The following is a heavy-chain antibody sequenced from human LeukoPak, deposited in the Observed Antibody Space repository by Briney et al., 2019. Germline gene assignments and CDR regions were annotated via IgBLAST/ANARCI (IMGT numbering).Heavy chain of an antibody. J-gene: IGHJ4*02. V-gene: IGHV3-23*01. CDR3: AKEGYYYDSSGYYYFDY. CDR1: GFTFSSYG. CDR2: ISGSGVST. D-gene: IGHD3-22*01. Sequence: PGGSLRLSCAASGFTFSSYGMSWVRQAPGKGLEWVSAISGSGVSTYYADSVKGRFTISRDNSRNTLYLQMNSLRAEDTAVYYCAKEGYYYDSSGYYYFDYWGQGTLVTVSS.